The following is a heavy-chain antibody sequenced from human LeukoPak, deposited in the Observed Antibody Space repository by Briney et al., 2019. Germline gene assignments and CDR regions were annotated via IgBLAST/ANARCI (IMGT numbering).Heavy chain of an antibody. Sequence: GESLRLSCAASGFTFSSYWMHWVRQAPGKGLVWVSRIASDGSTVYADSVKGRFTISRDNAKDTVYLQMNSLRVEDTAVYYCIGSGGWPGYWGQGTLVTVSS. V-gene: IGHV3-74*01. CDR3: IGSGGWPGY. CDR2: IASDGST. CDR1: GFTFSSYW. D-gene: IGHD1-26*01. J-gene: IGHJ4*02.